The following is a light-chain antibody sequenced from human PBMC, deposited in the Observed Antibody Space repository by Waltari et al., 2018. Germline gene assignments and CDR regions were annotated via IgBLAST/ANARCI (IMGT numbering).Light chain of an antibody. J-gene: IGKJ4*01. CDR2: DAS. Sequence: EFVLTQPQPTLPLSQGERAPPSCRASQSVSSYLAWYQQKPGQAPRLLIYDASNRATGIPARFGGSGSGTDFTLTISSLEPEDFAVYYCQQRINWPITFGGGTKVEIK. CDR1: QSVSSY. CDR3: QQRINWPIT. V-gene: IGKV3-11*01.